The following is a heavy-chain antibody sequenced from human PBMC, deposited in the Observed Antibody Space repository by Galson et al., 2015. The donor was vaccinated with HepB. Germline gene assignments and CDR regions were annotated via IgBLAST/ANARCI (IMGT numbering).Heavy chain of an antibody. Sequence: SVKVSCKASGYTFSNYYIHWVRQAPGQGLEWTGIINPSGSGTSYAQKFQGRVTMTRDTSTNTVYMELSSLRSEDTAVYYCARDYRRDDSSGYLDIWGQGTMVTVSS. CDR3: ARDYRRDDSSGYLDI. V-gene: IGHV1-46*01. J-gene: IGHJ3*02. CDR2: INPSGSGT. D-gene: IGHD3-22*01. CDR1: GYTFSNYY.